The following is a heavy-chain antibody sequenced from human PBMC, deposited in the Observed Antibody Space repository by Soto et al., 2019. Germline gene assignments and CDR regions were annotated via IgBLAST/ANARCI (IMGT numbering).Heavy chain of an antibody. J-gene: IGHJ3*02. CDR1: GFSVSRSIYY. V-gene: IGHV4-39*01. CDR3: ARGGHGYCSSTSCYYRDAFDI. D-gene: IGHD2-2*03. CDR2: IYYSGST. Sequence: PSETLTLTCTASGFSVSRSIYYWGWIPQPPGMGLEWIGSIYYSGSTYYNPSLKSRVTISVDTSKNQFSLKLSSVTAADTAVYYCARGGHGYCSSTSCYYRDAFDIWGQGTMVT.